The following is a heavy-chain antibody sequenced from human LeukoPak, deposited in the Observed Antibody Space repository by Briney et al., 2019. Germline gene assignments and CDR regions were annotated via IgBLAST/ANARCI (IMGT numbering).Heavy chain of an antibody. CDR1: GFTFSSFS. CDR3: ARDLISGDYTFDY. CDR2: ISSTSSHI. V-gene: IGHV3-21*05. J-gene: IGHJ4*02. Sequence: GGSLRLSCAASGFTFSSFSMNWVRQAPGKGLEWVSYISSTSSHINYADSVKGRFTVSRDNAKHSLYLQMNSLRDEDTAVYYCARDLISGDYTFDYWGQGALVTVSS. D-gene: IGHD2-21*02.